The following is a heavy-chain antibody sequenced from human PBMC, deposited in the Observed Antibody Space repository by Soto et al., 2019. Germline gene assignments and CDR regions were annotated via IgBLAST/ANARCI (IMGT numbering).Heavy chain of an antibody. J-gene: IGHJ6*02. V-gene: IGHV3-23*01. CDR1: GFTFSSYA. CDR2: ISGSGGST. D-gene: IGHD3-10*01. Sequence: GGSLRLSCAASGFTFSSYAMSWVRQAPGKGLEWVSAISGSGGSTYYADSVKGRFTISRDNSKNTLYLHMNSLRAEDTAVYYCAKGAITMFRGAPSQDYYYGMDVWGQGTTVTVSS. CDR3: AKGAITMFRGAPSQDYYYGMDV.